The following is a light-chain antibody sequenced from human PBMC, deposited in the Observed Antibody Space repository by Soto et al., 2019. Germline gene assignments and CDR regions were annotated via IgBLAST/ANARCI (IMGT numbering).Light chain of an antibody. J-gene: IGKJ1*01. V-gene: IGKV1-6*01. Sequence: IQMTQSPSSLSASVGDRVTISCRASQGIRSDLAWYQQKPGKVPKLLIYGASKLESGVPSRFSGSGFGTDFTLTISSLQPEDFATYYCLQDYNFPWALGQGTKVEIK. CDR3: LQDYNFPWA. CDR2: GAS. CDR1: QGIRSD.